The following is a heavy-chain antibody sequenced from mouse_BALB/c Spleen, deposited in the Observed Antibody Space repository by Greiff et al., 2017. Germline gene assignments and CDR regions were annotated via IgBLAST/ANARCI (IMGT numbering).Heavy chain of an antibody. J-gene: IGHJ4*01. CDR2: ISTYYGDA. V-gene: IGHV1S137*01. Sequence: QVQLQQSGAELVRPGVSVKISCKGSGYTFTDYAMHWVKQSHAKSLEWIGVISTYYGDASYNQKFKGKATMTVDKSSSTAYMELARLTSEDSAIYYCARRGLTGSSYYYAMDYWGQGTSVTVSS. CDR3: ARRGLTGSSYYYAMDY. CDR1: GYTFTDYA. D-gene: IGHD4-1*01.